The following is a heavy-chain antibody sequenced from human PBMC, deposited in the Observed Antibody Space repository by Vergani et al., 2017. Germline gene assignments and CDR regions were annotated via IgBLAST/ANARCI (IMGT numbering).Heavy chain of an antibody. V-gene: IGHV4-34*01. Sequence: QVQLQQWGAGLLKPSETLYLTRAVHGGSFCGYYWSWIRQPPGKGLEWIGEINHSGSTNYNPSLKSRVTISVHTSKNQFSLKLSSVTAADTAVYYCARGRYCSSTSCCDRWYFDLWGRGTLVTVSS. J-gene: IGHJ2*01. CDR2: INHSGST. D-gene: IGHD2-2*01. CDR3: ARGRYCSSTSCCDRWYFDL. CDR1: GGSFCGYY.